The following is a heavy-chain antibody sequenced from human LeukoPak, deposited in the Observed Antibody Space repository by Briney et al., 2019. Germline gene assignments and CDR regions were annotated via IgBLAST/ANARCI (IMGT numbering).Heavy chain of an antibody. CDR3: AREVISLYYFDY. J-gene: IGHJ4*02. D-gene: IGHD3-10*01. CDR2: IYYSGST. CDR1: GGSISSGGYY. Sequence: SSETLSLTCTVSGGSISSGGYYWSWIRQHPGKGLEWIGYIYYSGSTYYNPSLKSRVTISVDTSKNQFSLKLSSVTAAGTAVYYCAREVISLYYFDYWGQGTLVTVSS. V-gene: IGHV4-31*03.